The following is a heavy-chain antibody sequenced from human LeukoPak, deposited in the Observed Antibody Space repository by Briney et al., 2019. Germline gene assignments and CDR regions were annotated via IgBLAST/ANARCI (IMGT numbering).Heavy chain of an antibody. D-gene: IGHD6-13*01. CDR2: FSRSGPDT. Sequence: GGSLRLSCAASGFTFGSSATSWVRQVPGKGPEWVSTFSRSGPDTYYADSVKGRFTIFRDNSKNTLYLQMNSLRAEDTAVYYCAKGSLGSWYYFDYWGQGTLVTVSS. CDR1: GFTFGSSA. V-gene: IGHV3-23*01. J-gene: IGHJ4*02. CDR3: AKGSLGSWYYFDY.